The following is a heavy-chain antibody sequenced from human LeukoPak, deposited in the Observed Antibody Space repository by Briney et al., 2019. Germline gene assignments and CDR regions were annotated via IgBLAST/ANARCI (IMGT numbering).Heavy chain of an antibody. CDR1: GFTFSTYS. D-gene: IGHD6-13*01. Sequence: GGSLRLSCAVSGFTFSTYSMNWVRQAPGKGLEWVSYISSSSSTIYYADSLKGRFTISRDNAKNSLYLQMNSLRDEDTAVYYCARAIGAYTSSSLLYWGQGTLVTVSS. CDR2: ISSSSSTI. V-gene: IGHV3-48*02. CDR3: ARAIGAYTSSSLLY. J-gene: IGHJ4*02.